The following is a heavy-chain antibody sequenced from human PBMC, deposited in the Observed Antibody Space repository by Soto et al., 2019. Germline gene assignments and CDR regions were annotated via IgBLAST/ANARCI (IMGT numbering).Heavy chain of an antibody. CDR2: INPDNGNT. Sequence: ASVKVSCKASGYTFTRYTMNWVRQAPGQRLEWMGWINPDNGNTKSSQKFQDRVIITRDTSASTAYMDLSSLRSEDTAVYYCARGIATGQLDPWGQGTMVTVYS. D-gene: IGHD2-15*01. CDR3: ARGIATGQLDP. J-gene: IGHJ5*02. CDR1: GYTFTRYT. V-gene: IGHV1-3*01.